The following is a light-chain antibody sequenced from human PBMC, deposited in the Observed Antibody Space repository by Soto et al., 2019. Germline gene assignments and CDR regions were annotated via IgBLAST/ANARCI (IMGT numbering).Light chain of an antibody. CDR2: AAS. CDR1: QGVSSY. Sequence: TQSPATLSLSPGERATLSCRASQGVSSYLAWYQQKPGTAPKLLIYAASSLQSGVPSRFSGSGSGTDFTLTISSLQPEDFATYHCQQSYSTPYTFGQGTKLEIK. J-gene: IGKJ2*01. V-gene: IGKV1-39*01. CDR3: QQSYSTPYT.